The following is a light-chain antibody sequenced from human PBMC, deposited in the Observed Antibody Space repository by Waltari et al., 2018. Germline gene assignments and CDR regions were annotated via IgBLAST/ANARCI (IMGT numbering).Light chain of an antibody. V-gene: IGKV3-15*01. CDR1: HTISTN. J-gene: IGKJ1*01. CDR2: GAT. Sequence: EIVLTQSPATLYVSPGERVSLSCRASHTISTNLAWYHQKPGQAPRLLMFGATTRATDTPARFSGSGSGKEFTLTISSLQSEDFGVYYCQQYHNWRTFGQGTRVEVK. CDR3: QQYHNWRT.